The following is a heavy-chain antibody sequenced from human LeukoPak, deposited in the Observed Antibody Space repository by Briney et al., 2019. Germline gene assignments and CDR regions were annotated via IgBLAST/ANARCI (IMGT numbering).Heavy chain of an antibody. CDR1: SSYA. D-gene: IGHD1-26*01. CDR2: TYYRSKWYN. V-gene: IGHV6-1*01. CDR3: ARDSGSYSYGMNV. J-gene: IGHJ6*02. Sequence: SSYAISWIRQSPSRGLEWLGRTYYRSKWYNDYAVSVKSRITINPDTSKNQFSLQVNSVTPEDTAVYYCARDSGSYSYGMNVWGQGTTVTVSS.